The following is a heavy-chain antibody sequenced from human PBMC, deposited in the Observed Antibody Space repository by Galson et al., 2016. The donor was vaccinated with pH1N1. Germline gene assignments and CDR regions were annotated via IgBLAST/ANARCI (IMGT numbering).Heavy chain of an antibody. D-gene: IGHD2-2*01. CDR3: AKDVLVLVPAAYFDY. CDR2: IIGSGGST. J-gene: IGHJ4*02. CDR1: GFTFSSYA. V-gene: IGHV3-23*01. Sequence: SLRLSCAASGFTFSSYAMSWVRQAPGKGLEWVSAIIGSGGSTYYADSVKGRFTISRDNSKNTRYLKVNSLRAEDSAVYFCAKDVLVLVPAAYFDYWGQGTLVTVSS.